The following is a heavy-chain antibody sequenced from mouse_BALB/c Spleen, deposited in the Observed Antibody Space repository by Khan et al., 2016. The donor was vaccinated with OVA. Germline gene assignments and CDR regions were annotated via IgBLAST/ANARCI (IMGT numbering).Heavy chain of an antibody. Sequence: VELVESGAELVRPGASVKLSCKTSGYIFTSYWIHWVKQRSGQGLELIARIYPGTDNTYYNEKLKDKATLTADKSSSPAYMQLSSLQSEDSAVYICAREDALYYFDYWGQGTTLTVSS. V-gene: IGHV1-76*01. CDR1: GYIFTSYW. CDR2: IYPGTDNT. J-gene: IGHJ2*01. CDR3: AREDALYYFDY.